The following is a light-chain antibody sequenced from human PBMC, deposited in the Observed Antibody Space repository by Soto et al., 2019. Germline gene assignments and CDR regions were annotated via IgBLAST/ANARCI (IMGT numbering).Light chain of an antibody. Sequence: LQLTQTAAALSASVDYRVTITCLQSQTISGYLNWHQQKPGKAPELLIYAASYLGNGVPSRLSGSGSGTYFTLTISSLQPEDLATYYCQQSYTTPLTFGGGTKVDTK. CDR1: QTISGY. CDR3: QQSYTTPLT. V-gene: IGKV1-39*01. CDR2: AAS. J-gene: IGKJ4*01.